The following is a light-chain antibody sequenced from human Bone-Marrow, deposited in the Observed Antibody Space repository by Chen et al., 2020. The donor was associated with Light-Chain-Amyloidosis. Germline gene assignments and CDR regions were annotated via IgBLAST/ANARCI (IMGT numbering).Light chain of an antibody. V-gene: IGLV2-8*01. CDR3: CSYAGDSWV. CDR2: EVI. J-gene: IGLJ3*02. CDR1: NSDVGRYDY. Sequence: QSALTQPPSESGSTGQSVTISCTGTNSDVGRYDYVSWYQQHPGKAPKFLIDEVIKRSSGVPDRFSRSKSGNTASLTVSGLQAEDEADYYCCSYAGDSWVFGGGTKLTVL.